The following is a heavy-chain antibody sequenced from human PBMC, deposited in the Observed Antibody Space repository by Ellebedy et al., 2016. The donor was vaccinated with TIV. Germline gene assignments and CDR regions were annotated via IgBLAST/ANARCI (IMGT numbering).Heavy chain of an antibody. CDR3: ARDRHCVGGRCYSV. D-gene: IGHD2-15*01. J-gene: IGHJ4*02. CDR2: IYSGVDR. V-gene: IGHV3-53*01. CDR1: GFTVNNNY. Sequence: GESLKISCAASGFTVNNNYMRWFRQAPGKGLEWVSLIYSGVDRYYAASVKGRFTISRDNSNNTVYLQMNSLRVEDTAVYYCARDRHCVGGRCYSVWGQGTLVTVSS.